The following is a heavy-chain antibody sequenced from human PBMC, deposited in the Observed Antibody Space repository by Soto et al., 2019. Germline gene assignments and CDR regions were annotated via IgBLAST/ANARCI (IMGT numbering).Heavy chain of an antibody. J-gene: IGHJ4*02. CDR3: ARSRGVGALGY. Sequence: QVQLVQSGAEVKKPGSSVKVSCKASGGTFSSYAISWVRQAPGQGLEWMGGIIPIFGTANYAQKFQGRVTMRADESTSTAYMALSSLRSGDTAVYFRARSRGVGALGYWGQGTLGAVCS. CDR1: GGTFSSYA. V-gene: IGHV1-69*12. CDR2: IIPIFGTA. D-gene: IGHD1-26*01.